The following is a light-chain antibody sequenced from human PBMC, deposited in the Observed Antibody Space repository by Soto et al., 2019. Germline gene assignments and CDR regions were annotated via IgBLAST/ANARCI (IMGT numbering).Light chain of an antibody. CDR2: DVS. CDR1: SSEVGNYNY. V-gene: IGLV2-14*01. J-gene: IGLJ1*01. Sequence: QSALTPPASVSGSPGQSITISCTGTSSEVGNYNYVSWYQQHPGKAPKLMIHDVSNRPSGVSNRFSGSKSGNTASLTISGLQAEDEADYYCSSYTSSSTYVFGTGTKVTVL. CDR3: SSYTSSSTYV.